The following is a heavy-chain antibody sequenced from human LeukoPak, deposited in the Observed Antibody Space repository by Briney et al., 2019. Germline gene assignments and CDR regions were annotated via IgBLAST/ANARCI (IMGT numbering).Heavy chain of an antibody. D-gene: IGHD4-17*01. CDR1: GFTFSSYS. V-gene: IGHV3-21*04. J-gene: IGHJ6*03. CDR2: ISSSSSYI. CDR3: ARDQAMTTVTSNMDV. Sequence: GGSLRLSCAASGFTFSSYSMNWVRQAPGKGLEWVSSISSSSSYIYYADSVKGRFTISRDNAKNSLYLQMNSLRAEDTAVYYCARDQAMTTVTSNMDVWGKGTTVTVSS.